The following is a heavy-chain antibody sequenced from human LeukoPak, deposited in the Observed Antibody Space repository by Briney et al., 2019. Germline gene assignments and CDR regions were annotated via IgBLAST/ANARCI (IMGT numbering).Heavy chain of an antibody. V-gene: IGHV3-30*02. Sequence: GGSLRLSCAASGFTFSSYGMHWVRQAPGKGLEWVAFIRYDGSNKYYADSVKGRFTISRYNSKNTLYLQMNSLRAEDTAVYYCAKDRPGVPAAKNDAFDIWGQGTMVTVSS. CDR1: GFTFSSYG. CDR2: IRYDGSNK. J-gene: IGHJ3*02. CDR3: AKDRPGVPAAKNDAFDI. D-gene: IGHD2-2*01.